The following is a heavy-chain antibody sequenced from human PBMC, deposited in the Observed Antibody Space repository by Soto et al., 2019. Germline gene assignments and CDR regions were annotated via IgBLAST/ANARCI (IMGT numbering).Heavy chain of an antibody. J-gene: IGHJ6*03. CDR3: AKLATIFGVVTNDYYYYYYMDV. D-gene: IGHD3-3*01. V-gene: IGHV4-59*08. Sequence: SETLSLTCTVSGGSISSYYWSWIRQPPGKGLEWIGYIYYSGSTNYNPSHKSRVTISEDASKNQFSLKLSSVTAADTAVYYCAKLATIFGVVTNDYYYYYYMDVWGKGTTVTVSS. CDR2: IYYSGST. CDR1: GGSISSYY.